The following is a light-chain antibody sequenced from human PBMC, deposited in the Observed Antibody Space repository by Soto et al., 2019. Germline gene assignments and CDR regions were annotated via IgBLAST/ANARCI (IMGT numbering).Light chain of an antibody. CDR3: QQSYSTSPIT. J-gene: IGKJ5*01. CDR2: EAS. CDR1: QPISRN. Sequence: DIQMTQSPSSLSASVGDRATISCRASQPISRNLTWYQQKPGKDPKRLIYEASTLQSGVPSRFSGGGSGTDFTLTISSLQPEDFATYYCQQSYSTSPITFGQGTRLEIK. V-gene: IGKV1-39*01.